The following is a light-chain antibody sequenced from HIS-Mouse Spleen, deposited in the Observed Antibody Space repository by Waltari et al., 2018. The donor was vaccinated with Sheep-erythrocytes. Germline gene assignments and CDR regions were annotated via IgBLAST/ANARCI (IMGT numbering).Light chain of an antibody. CDR3: EPYNDWPPPYT. CDR2: GSS. CDR1: QRVSSN. V-gene: IGKV3-15*01. Sequence: EIVMTQSPATLSVSPGERATLSCRASQRVSSNLAWYQQKPGQAPRLLIYGSSTRATGIPARFSGSVSGTEVTLTISSMQSEDFAVYYCEPYNDWPPPYTFGQGTKLEIK. J-gene: IGKJ2*01.